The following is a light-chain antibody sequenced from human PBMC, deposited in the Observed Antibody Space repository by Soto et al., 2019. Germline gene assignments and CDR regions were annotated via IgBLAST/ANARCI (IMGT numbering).Light chain of an antibody. Sequence: QSPLTQPDIPAGSSGQSMTIPCNGTGYDIGGYNFVSWFQQHPGKAPKLLICDVTRRPSGVSDRFSGSKSGNTASLTISGLQAEDEADYYCNSYSGGNTLYVFGSGTKVTVL. CDR2: DVT. CDR1: GYDIGGYNF. V-gene: IGLV2-14*01. CDR3: NSYSGGNTLYV. J-gene: IGLJ1*01.